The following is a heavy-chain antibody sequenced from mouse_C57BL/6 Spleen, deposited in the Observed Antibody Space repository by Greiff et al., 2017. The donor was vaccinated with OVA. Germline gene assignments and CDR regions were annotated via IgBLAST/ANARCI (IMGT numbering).Heavy chain of an antibody. Sequence: EVQRVESGAELVKPGASVKLSCTASGFNIKDYYMHWVKQRTEQGLEWLGRIDPADGETKYAPKFQVKATITANTSTNTAYLQLSSRTSYDTAVYYCARQYDYDPYYFDYWGQGTTLTVSA. CDR2: IDPADGET. D-gene: IGHD2-4*01. J-gene: IGHJ2*01. CDR3: ARQYDYDPYYFDY. CDR1: GFNIKDYY. V-gene: IGHV14-2*01.